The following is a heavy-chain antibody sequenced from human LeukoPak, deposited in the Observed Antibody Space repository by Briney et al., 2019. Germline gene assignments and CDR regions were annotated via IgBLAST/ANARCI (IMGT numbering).Heavy chain of an antibody. CDR1: GYTFTGYY. CDR3: ARDRFPGAVTGTNY. J-gene: IGHJ4*02. Sequence: ASVKVSCKASGYTFTGYYMHWVRQAPGQGLEWMGWINPNSGGTNYAQKFQGRVNMTRDTSISTAYMELSRLRSDDTAVYYCARDRFPGAVTGTNYWGQGTLVTVSS. D-gene: IGHD6-19*01. V-gene: IGHV1-2*02. CDR2: INPNSGGT.